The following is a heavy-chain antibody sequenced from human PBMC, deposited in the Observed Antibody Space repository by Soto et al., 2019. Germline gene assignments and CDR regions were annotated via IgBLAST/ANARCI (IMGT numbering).Heavy chain of an antibody. CDR1: GFTFSSYW. J-gene: IGHJ6*02. V-gene: IGHV3-7*05. CDR3: ARRALYDFWSGYPLYYYYYGMDV. D-gene: IGHD3-3*01. CDR2: IKQDGSEK. Sequence: GGSLRLSCAASGFTFSSYWMSWVRQAPGKGLEWVANIKQDGSEKYYVDSVKDRFTISRDNAKNSLYLQMNSLRAEDTAVYYCARRALYDFWSGYPLYYYYYGMDVWGQGTTVTVSS.